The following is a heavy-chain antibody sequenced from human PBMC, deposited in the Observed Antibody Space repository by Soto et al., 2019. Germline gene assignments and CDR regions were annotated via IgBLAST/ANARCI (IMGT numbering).Heavy chain of an antibody. CDR1: GGTFSSYS. CDR2: IIPIFGTA. Sequence: ASVKVSCKASGGTFSSYSISWVRQAPGQGLEWMGWIIPIFGTANYAQKFQGRVTITADESTSTAYMELSSLRSEDTAVYYCARLVWVPAYRSYYYGMDVWGQGTTVTVSS. D-gene: IGHD2-2*01. V-gene: IGHV1-69*13. CDR3: ARLVWVPAYRSYYYGMDV. J-gene: IGHJ6*02.